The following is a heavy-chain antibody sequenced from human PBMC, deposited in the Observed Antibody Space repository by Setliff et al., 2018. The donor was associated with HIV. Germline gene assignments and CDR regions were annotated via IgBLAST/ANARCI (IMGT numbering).Heavy chain of an antibody. V-gene: IGHV1-2*02. D-gene: IGHD3-9*01. Sequence: ASVKVSCKASGYSFTDYYIHWVRQAPGQGLEWMGWINPKSDGTNYAQKFQGRVTMTRDTSTNTVYMELSSLRSEDTAVYYCARGPVLRYFDWLPITYFDYWGQGTLVTVSS. J-gene: IGHJ4*02. CDR2: INPKSDGT. CDR1: GYSFTDYY. CDR3: ARGPVLRYFDWLPITYFDY.